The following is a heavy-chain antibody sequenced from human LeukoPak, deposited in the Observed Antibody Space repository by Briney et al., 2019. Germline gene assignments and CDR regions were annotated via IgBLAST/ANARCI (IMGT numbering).Heavy chain of an antibody. J-gene: IGHJ5*02. D-gene: IGHD6-19*01. CDR2: IYYSGST. Sequence: SSETLSLTCTVSGGSISSYYWSWIRQPPGKGLEWIGYIYYSGSTNYNPSLKSRVTISVDTSKNQFSLKLSSVTAADTAVYYCARDYSSGLDWFDPWGQGTLVTVSS. V-gene: IGHV4-59*01. CDR1: GGSISSYY. CDR3: ARDYSSGLDWFDP.